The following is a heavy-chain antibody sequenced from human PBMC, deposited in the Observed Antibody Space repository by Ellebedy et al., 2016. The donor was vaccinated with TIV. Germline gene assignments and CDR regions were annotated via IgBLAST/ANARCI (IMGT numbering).Heavy chain of an antibody. CDR3: ATDVSTVIVVTSLRY. CDR2: INPNSGGT. V-gene: IGHV1-2*02. J-gene: IGHJ4*02. Sequence: ASVKVSCKASGYTFTGYYMHWVRQAPGQGLEWMGWINPNSGGTTYAQKFQGRVTMTRDTSISTAYMELSRLRSDDTAVYYCATDVSTVIVVTSLRYWGQGTLVTVSS. D-gene: IGHD3-22*01. CDR1: GYTFTGYY.